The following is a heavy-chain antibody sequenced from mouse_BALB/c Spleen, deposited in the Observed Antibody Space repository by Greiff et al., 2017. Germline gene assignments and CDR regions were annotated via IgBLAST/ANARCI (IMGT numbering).Heavy chain of an antibody. CDR2: ISYDGSN. V-gene: IGHV3-6*02. CDR1: GYSITSGYY. Sequence: EVKLVESGPGLVKPSQSLSLTCSVTGYSITSGYYWYWIRQFPGNKLEWRGYISYDGSNNYNPSLKNRISITRDTSTNQFYLKLNAVTTEDTATYYCARGKLGQGYFDVWGAGTTVTVSS. D-gene: IGHD4-1*01. J-gene: IGHJ1*01. CDR3: ARGKLGQGYFDV.